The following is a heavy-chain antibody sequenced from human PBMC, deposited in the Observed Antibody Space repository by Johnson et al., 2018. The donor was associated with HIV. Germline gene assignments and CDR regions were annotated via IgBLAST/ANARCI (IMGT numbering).Heavy chain of an antibody. CDR2: IKEDGSEK. CDR3: ARPIARGASDI. V-gene: IGHV3-7*05. Sequence: VQLVESGGGVVQPGRSLSLSCVASGFTFSSYAMHWVRQAPGKGLQWVANIKEDGSEKYYVDSVRGRFTISRDKAKNSLYLQMNSLRVEDTAVYYCARPIARGASDIWGQGTMVTVSS. J-gene: IGHJ3*02. CDR1: GFTFSSYA. D-gene: IGHD3-10*01.